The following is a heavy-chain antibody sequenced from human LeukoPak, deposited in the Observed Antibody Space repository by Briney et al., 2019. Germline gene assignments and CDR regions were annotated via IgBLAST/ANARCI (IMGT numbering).Heavy chain of an antibody. CDR2: ISSSGSTI. CDR3: ARDRLYQLPVYYYGMDV. D-gene: IGHD2-2*01. CDR1: GFTFSSYE. Sequence: PGGSLRLSCAASGFTFSSYEMTWVRQAPGKGLEWVSYISSSGSTIYYADSVMGRFTISRDNAKNSLYLQMNSLRAEDTAVYYCARDRLYQLPVYYYGMDVWGQGTTVTVSS. V-gene: IGHV3-48*03. J-gene: IGHJ6*02.